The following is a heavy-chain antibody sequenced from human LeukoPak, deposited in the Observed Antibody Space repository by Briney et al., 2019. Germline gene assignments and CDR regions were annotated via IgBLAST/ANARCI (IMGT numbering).Heavy chain of an antibody. D-gene: IGHD6-19*01. V-gene: IGHV3-64*01. CDR1: GFPFSAYA. Sequence: PGRSLRLSCAASGFPFSAYAMHWVRQAPGKGLEYVSGIYGNGIGTYYANSVQGRFTISRDNSKNTLYLQMGSLRVEDMAVYYCARDSVSSGWSDFDCWGQGTLVTVSS. J-gene: IGHJ4*02. CDR2: IYGNGIGT. CDR3: ARDSVSSGWSDFDC.